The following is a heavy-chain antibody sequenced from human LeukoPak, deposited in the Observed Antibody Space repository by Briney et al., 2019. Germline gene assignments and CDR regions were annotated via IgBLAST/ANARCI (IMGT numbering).Heavy chain of an antibody. CDR3: AKDPTMIVVVGYFDY. CDR2: ISGSGGST. D-gene: IGHD3-22*01. Sequence: GGSLRLSCAASGFTFSSYAMSWVRQAPGKGLEWVSAISGSGGSTYYADSVKGRFTISRDNSKNTLDLQMNSLRAEDTAVYYCAKDPTMIVVVGYFDYWGQGTLVTVSS. V-gene: IGHV3-23*01. J-gene: IGHJ4*02. CDR1: GFTFSSYA.